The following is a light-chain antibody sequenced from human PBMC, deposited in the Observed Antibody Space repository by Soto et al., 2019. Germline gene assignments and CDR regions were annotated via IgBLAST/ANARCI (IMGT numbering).Light chain of an antibody. CDR1: QSISSW. CDR3: QQYNSYPLT. V-gene: IGKV1-5*03. Sequence: DIQMTQSPSTLSASVGDRATITCRASQSISSWLAWYQQKPGKAPNLLIYKASSLESGVPSRFSGSGSGTEFTHTISSLQPDDFATYYCQQYNSYPLTFGGGTKVEIK. CDR2: KAS. J-gene: IGKJ4*01.